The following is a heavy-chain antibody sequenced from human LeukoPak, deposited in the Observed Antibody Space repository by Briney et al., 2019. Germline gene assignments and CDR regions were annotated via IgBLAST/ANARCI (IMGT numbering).Heavy chain of an antibody. CDR2: IYYSGCT. V-gene: IGHV4-39*07. J-gene: IGHJ6*02. D-gene: IGHD4-23*01. CDR3: AGGNSDYYYGMDV. Sequence: PSETLSLTCTVSGGSISSSSYYWGWIRQPPGKGLEWIGSIYYSGCTYYNPSLKSRVTISVDTSKNQFSLKLSSVTAADTAVYYCAGGNSDYYYGMDVWGQGTTVTVSS. CDR1: GGSISSSSYY.